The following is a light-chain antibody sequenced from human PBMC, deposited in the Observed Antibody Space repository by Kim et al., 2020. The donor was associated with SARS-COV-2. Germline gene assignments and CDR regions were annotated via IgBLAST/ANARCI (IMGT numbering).Light chain of an antibody. Sequence: GQTTITCCAGTNDVVSCYNFVSYHQQHPDAAQHIMIYGVRQRPSGVSSRFSGTKSGNTSSLTSSGLQDEDGDDYYCSSYTRSDIWVFGGGTKLTVL. CDR3: SSYTRSDIWV. CDR2: GVR. J-gene: IGLJ3*02. V-gene: IGLV2-14*03. CDR1: NDVVSCYNF.